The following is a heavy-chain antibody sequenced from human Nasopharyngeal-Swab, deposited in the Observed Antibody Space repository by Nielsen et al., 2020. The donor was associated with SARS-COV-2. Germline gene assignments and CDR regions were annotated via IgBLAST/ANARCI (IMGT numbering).Heavy chain of an antibody. CDR3: AREVPYSGHDDAFDI. Sequence: GGSLRLSCAASGLGFSNYEMNWVRQAPGKGLEWISFISTTTATISYADSVKGRFTIPRDNAKNSLYLQMNSLRAEDTAVYYCAREVPYSGHDDAFDIWGQGTMVTVSA. V-gene: IGHV3-48*03. CDR2: ISTTTATI. J-gene: IGHJ3*02. CDR1: GLGFSNYE. D-gene: IGHD5-12*01.